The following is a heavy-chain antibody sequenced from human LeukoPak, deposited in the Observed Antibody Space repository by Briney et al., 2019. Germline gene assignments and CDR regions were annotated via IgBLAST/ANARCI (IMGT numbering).Heavy chain of an antibody. D-gene: IGHD1-26*01. CDR3: ARDRLSGSYLDY. CDR1: GYTFTGYY. J-gene: IGHJ4*02. V-gene: IGHV1-2*02. Sequence: GASVTVSCTASGYTFTGYYIHWVRQAPGQGFEWMGWINPNSGGTNYAQQFQGRVTMTRDTSISTAYMELSSLRSDDTAVYYCARDRLSGSYLDYWGQGTLVTVSS. CDR2: INPNSGGT.